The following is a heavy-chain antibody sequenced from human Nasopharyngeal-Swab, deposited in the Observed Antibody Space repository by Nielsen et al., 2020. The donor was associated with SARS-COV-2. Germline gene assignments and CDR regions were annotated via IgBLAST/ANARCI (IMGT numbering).Heavy chain of an antibody. CDR1: RFTFSNFW. J-gene: IGHJ4*02. V-gene: IGHV3-7*01. CDR2: INQDGSQK. CDR3: ARAIGSGSSY. D-gene: IGHD3-10*01. Sequence: GGSLRLSCAASRFTFSNFWMHWVRQAPGKGLEWVANINQDGSQKYYVDPVKGRFTISRDNAKNSLYLQMNSLGAEDTAVYYCARAIGSGSSYWGQGTLVTVSS.